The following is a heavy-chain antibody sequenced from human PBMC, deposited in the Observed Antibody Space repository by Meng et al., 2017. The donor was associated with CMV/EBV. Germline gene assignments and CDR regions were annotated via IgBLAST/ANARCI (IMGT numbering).Heavy chain of an antibody. V-gene: IGHV3-23*01. Sequence: GESLKISCAASGFTFSSYAMSWVRQAPGKGLEWVSAISGSGGSTYYADSVKGRFTISRDNSKNTLYLQMDSLRAEDTAVYYCAKSYDTTGGYYYYGMDVWGQGTTVTVSS. CDR1: GFTFSSYA. J-gene: IGHJ6*02. CDR3: AKSYDTTGGYYYYGMDV. D-gene: IGHD3-22*01. CDR2: ISGSGGST.